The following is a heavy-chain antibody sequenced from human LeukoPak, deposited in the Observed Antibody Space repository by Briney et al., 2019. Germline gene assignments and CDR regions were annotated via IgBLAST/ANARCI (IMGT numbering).Heavy chain of an antibody. CDR3: ARHRAYGDYDFDY. J-gene: IGHJ4*02. CDR2: IIPIFGTA. Sequence: GASVKVSCKASGYTFTNYAMNWVRQAPGQGLEWMGGIIPIFGTANYAQKFQGRVTITADESTSTAYMELSSLRSEDTAVYYCARHRAYGDYDFDYWGQGTLVTVSS. D-gene: IGHD4-17*01. V-gene: IGHV1-69*13. CDR1: GYTFTNYA.